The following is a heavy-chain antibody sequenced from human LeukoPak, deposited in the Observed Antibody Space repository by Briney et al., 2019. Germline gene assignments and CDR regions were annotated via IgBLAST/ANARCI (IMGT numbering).Heavy chain of an antibody. J-gene: IGHJ4*02. CDR2: ISSSGSTI. V-gene: IGHV3-48*01. Sequence: GGSLRLSCAASGFTFSTYSMNWVRQAPGKGLEWVSYISSSGSTIYYADSVKGRFTISRDNAKNSLYLQMNSLRAEDTAVYYCARGSTYYDSSGQVPFDYWGQGTLVTVSP. CDR1: GFTFSTYS. D-gene: IGHD3-22*01. CDR3: ARGSTYYDSSGQVPFDY.